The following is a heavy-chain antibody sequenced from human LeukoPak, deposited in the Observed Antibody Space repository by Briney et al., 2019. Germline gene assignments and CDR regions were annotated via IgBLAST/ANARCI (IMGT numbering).Heavy chain of an antibody. CDR3: ASMATMRFDY. D-gene: IGHD5-24*01. Sequence: SETLSLTCTVSGGSISSYYWSWIRQPPGKGLEWIGYICYSGSTNYNPSLKSRVTISVDTSKNQFSLKLSSVTAADTAVYYCASMATMRFDYWGQGTLVTVSS. J-gene: IGHJ4*02. CDR2: ICYSGST. V-gene: IGHV4-59*01. CDR1: GGSISSYY.